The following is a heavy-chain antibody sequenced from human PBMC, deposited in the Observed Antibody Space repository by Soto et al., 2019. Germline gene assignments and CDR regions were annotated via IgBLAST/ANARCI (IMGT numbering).Heavy chain of an antibody. CDR2: IHHSGNT. CDR3: ASFFSAGAFDDY. CDR1: GGSISSGGYS. D-gene: IGHD6-13*01. J-gene: IGHJ4*02. V-gene: IGHV4-30-2*01. Sequence: PSETLSLTCVVSGGSISSGGYSWSWIRQPPGKGLEYIGYIHHSGNTYYNPSLKSRVTMAVDSSKNQVSLNLNSVTAADTAVYYCASFFSAGAFDDYWGQGTLVTVSS.